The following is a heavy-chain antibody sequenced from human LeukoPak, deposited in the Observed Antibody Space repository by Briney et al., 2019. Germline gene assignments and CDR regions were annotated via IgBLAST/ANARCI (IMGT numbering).Heavy chain of an antibody. D-gene: IGHD2-2*01. CDR3: AREDPYCSSTSCYGGYFDY. J-gene: IGHJ4*02. CDR2: IKQDGSEK. CDR1: GFTFSSYW. V-gene: IGHV3-7*01. Sequence: PGGSLRLSCAASGFTFSSYWMSWVRQAPGKGLEWVANIKQDGSEKYYVDSVKGRFTISRDNAKNSLYLQMNSLRAEDTAVYYCAREDPYCSSTSCYGGYFDYWGQGTLVTVSS.